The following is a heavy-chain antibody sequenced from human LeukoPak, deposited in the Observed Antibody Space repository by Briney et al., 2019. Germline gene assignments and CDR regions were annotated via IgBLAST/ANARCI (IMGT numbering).Heavy chain of an antibody. Sequence: PSETLSLTCAVYGGSFSGYYWSWIRQPPGKGLEWIGEINHSGSTNYNPSLKSRVTISVDTSKNQFSLKLNSVTAADTAVYYCARAGTVTFYYMDVWGKGTTVTVSS. CDR1: GGSFSGYY. CDR2: INHSGST. J-gene: IGHJ6*03. V-gene: IGHV4-34*01. D-gene: IGHD4-17*01. CDR3: ARAGTVTFYYMDV.